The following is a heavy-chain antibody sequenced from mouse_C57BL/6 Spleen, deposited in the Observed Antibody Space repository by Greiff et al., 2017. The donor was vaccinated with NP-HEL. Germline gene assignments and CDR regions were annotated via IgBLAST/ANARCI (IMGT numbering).Heavy chain of an antibody. CDR2: IDPSDSYT. Sequence: QVHVKQPGAELVRPGTSVKLSCKASGYTFTSYWMHWVKQRPGQGLEWIGVIDPSDSYTNYNQKFKGKATLTVDTSSSTAYMQLSSLTSEDSAVYYCAREVYYGSSYVGDYWGQGTTLTVSS. CDR3: AREVYYGSSYVGDY. CDR1: GYTFTSYW. J-gene: IGHJ2*01. D-gene: IGHD1-1*01. V-gene: IGHV1-59*01.